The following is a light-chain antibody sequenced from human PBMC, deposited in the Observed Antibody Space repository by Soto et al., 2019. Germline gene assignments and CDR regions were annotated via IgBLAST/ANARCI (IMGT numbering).Light chain of an antibody. Sequence: QTVVTQEPSFSVSPGRTVTLTCGLSSGSVSTSYYPSWYQQTPGQAPRTLIYSTNTRSSGVPDRFSGSILGNKAALTITGAQADDESDYYCVLYVGSGISMFGGGTKLTVL. CDR2: STN. CDR1: SGSVSTSYY. V-gene: IGLV8-61*01. J-gene: IGLJ3*02. CDR3: VLYVGSGISM.